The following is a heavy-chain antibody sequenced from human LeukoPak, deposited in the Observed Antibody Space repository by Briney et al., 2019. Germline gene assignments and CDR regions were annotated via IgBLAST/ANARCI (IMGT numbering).Heavy chain of an antibody. V-gene: IGHV4-4*02. J-gene: IGHJ4*02. CDR1: GGSISSNNW. Sequence: SETLSLTCAVSGGSISSNNWWSWVRQPPGKGLEWIGEIYHSGSANYHPSLKSRVTISVDTSKNQFSLKLSSVTAADTAVYYCARLGILAVYYVIDYWGQGTLVTVSS. CDR2: IYHSGSA. D-gene: IGHD3-9*01. CDR3: ARLGILAVYYVIDY.